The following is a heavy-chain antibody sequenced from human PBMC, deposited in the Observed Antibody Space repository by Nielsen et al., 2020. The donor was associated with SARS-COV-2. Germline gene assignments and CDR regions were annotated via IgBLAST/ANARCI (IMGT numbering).Heavy chain of an antibody. CDR1: GFTFSSYA. V-gene: IGHV3-23*01. D-gene: IGHD4-17*01. CDR3: ARASADYGDYGPPDYGMDV. Sequence: GESLKISCAASGFTFSSYAMSWVRQAPGKGLEWVSAISGSGGSTYYADSVKGRFTIARDNSKNTLYLQMNSLRAEDTAVYYCARASADYGDYGPPDYGMDVWGQGTTVTVSS. J-gene: IGHJ6*02. CDR2: ISGSGGST.